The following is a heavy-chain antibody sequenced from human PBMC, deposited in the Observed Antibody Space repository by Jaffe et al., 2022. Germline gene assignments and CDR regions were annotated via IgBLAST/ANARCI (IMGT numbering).Heavy chain of an antibody. CDR1: GGTFSSYA. V-gene: IGHV1-69*05. J-gene: IGHJ4*02. CDR2: IIPIFGTA. CDR3: AREENGSGSYYNRGPYYFDY. D-gene: IGHD3-10*01. Sequence: QVQLVQSGAEVKKPGSSVKVSCKASGGTFSSYAISWVRQAPGQGLEWMGGIIPIFGTANYAQKFQGRVTITTDESTSTAYMELSSLRSEDTAVYYCAREENGSGSYYNRGPYYFDYWGQGTLVTVSS.